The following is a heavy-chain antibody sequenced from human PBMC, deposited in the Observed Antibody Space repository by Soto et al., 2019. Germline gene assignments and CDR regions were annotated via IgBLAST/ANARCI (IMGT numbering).Heavy chain of an antibody. CDR3: ASPPDWGYAFDI. J-gene: IGHJ3*02. D-gene: IGHD3-9*01. CDR1: GGTFSSYT. V-gene: IGHV1-69*02. Sequence: ASVKVSCKASGGTFSSYTISWVRQAPGQGLEGMGRIIPILGIANYAQKFQGRVTITADKSTSTAYMELSSLRSEDTAVYYCASPPDWGYAFDIWGQGTMVTVSS. CDR2: IIPILGIA.